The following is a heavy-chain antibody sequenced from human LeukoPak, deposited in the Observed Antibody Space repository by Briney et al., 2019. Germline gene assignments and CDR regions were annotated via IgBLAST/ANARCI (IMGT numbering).Heavy chain of an antibody. Sequence: PSETLSLTCTVSGGSISSYYWSWIRQPAGKGLEWIGRIYTSGSTNYNPSLMSRVTMSVDTSKNQSSLKLSSVTAADTAVYYCASHTIFNWFDPWGQGTLVTVSS. V-gene: IGHV4-4*07. CDR2: IYTSGST. D-gene: IGHD3-3*01. CDR1: GGSISSYY. CDR3: ASHTIFNWFDP. J-gene: IGHJ5*02.